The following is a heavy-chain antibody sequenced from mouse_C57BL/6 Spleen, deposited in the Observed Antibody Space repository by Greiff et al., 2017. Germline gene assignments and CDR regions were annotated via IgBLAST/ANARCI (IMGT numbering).Heavy chain of an antibody. Sequence: VQLQQPGAELVKPGASVQLSCKASGYTFTSYWMHWVKQRPGQGLEWIGMIHPNSGSTNYNEKFKSKATLTVDKSSSTAYMQLSSLTSEDSAFYYCATDYYYFDYWGQGTTLTVSS. CDR3: ATDYYYFDY. D-gene: IGHD2-4*01. CDR2: IHPNSGST. CDR1: GYTFTSYW. J-gene: IGHJ2*01. V-gene: IGHV1-64*01.